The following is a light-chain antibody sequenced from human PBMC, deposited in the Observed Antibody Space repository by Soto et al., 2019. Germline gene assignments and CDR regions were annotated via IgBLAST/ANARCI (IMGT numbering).Light chain of an antibody. CDR3: QSYNDWPFA. J-gene: IGKJ2*01. CDR1: ESLFGF. Sequence: DIVLTQSPATLSVSPGDRVTLSCRASESLFGFLAWYQQKPGQAPRLLMYGVSTRATGIPARFSGGGSATDFTLTISILHSEDSAFYFCQSYNDWPFASGLGTRLEI. V-gene: IGKV3-15*01. CDR2: GVS.